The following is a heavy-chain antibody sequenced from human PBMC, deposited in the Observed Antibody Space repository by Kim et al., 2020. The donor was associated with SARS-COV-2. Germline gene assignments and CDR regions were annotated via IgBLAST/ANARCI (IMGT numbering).Heavy chain of an antibody. CDR2: IYYSGST. V-gene: IGHV4-31*03. Sequence: SETLSLTCTVSGGSISSGGYYWSWIRQHPGKGLEWIGYIYYSGSTYYNPSLKSRVTISVDTSKNQFSLKLSSVTAADTAVYYCASLRSVPELWAYYYYYYMDVWGKGTTVTVSS. CDR1: GGSISSGGYY. J-gene: IGHJ6*03. CDR3: ASLRSVPELWAYYYYYYMDV. D-gene: IGHD3-16*01.